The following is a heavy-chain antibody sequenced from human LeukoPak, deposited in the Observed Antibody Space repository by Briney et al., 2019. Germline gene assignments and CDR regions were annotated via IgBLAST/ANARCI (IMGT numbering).Heavy chain of an antibody. J-gene: IGHJ4*02. Sequence: GGSLRLSCAASGFTFTDYSMNWVRQAPGKGLEWVAVISYDGSNKYYADSVKGRFTISRDNSKNTLYLQMNSLRAEDTAVYYCARGVDYGGNRLDYWGQGTLVTVSS. CDR1: GFTFTDYS. CDR3: ARGVDYGGNRLDY. CDR2: ISYDGSNK. V-gene: IGHV3-30*03. D-gene: IGHD4-23*01.